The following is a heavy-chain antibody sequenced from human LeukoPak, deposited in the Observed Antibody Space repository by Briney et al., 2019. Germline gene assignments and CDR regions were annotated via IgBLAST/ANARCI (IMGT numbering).Heavy chain of an antibody. D-gene: IGHD2-2*02. CDR1: GDSINSLDL. V-gene: IGHV4-4*02. CDR3: ASLYCSSTSCYSYFDY. CDR2: IYHSGST. Sequence: SETLSLTCTVSGDSINSLDLWSWVRQPPGKGLKWIGEIYHSGSTNYNPSLKSRVTISVDKSKNQFSLKLSSVTAADTAVYYCASLYCSSTSCYSYFDYWGQGTLVTVSS. J-gene: IGHJ4*02.